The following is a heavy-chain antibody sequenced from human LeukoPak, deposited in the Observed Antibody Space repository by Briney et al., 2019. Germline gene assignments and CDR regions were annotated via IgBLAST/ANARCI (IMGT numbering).Heavy chain of an antibody. J-gene: IGHJ4*02. CDR1: GGSISSGDYY. D-gene: IGHD1-7*01. V-gene: IGHV4-30-4*08. Sequence: SQTLSLTCTVSGGSISSGDYYWSWIRQPPGMGLEWIGYIYYSGSTYYNPSLKSRVTISVDTSKNQFSLKLSSVTAADTAVYYCARARELQYYFDYWGQGTLVTVSS. CDR2: IYYSGST. CDR3: ARARELQYYFDY.